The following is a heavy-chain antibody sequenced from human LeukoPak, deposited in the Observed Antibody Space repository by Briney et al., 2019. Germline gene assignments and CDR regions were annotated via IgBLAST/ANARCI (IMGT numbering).Heavy chain of an antibody. Sequence: GASVKVSCKASGYTFTGYYMHWVRQAPGQGLEWMGWINPSSGGTNYAQKFQGRVTMTRDTSISTAYIELSRLRSDDTAVYYCARLTRGYGFDYWGQGTLVTVSS. J-gene: IGHJ4*02. D-gene: IGHD5-18*01. V-gene: IGHV1-2*02. CDR3: ARLTRGYGFDY. CDR1: GYTFTGYY. CDR2: INPSSGGT.